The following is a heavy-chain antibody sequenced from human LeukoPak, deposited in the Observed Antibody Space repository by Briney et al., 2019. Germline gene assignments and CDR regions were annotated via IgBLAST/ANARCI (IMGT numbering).Heavy chain of an antibody. D-gene: IGHD6-19*01. CDR2: IYSGGST. V-gene: IGHV3-66*01. J-gene: IGHJ4*02. CDR3: ARVYSSGWTYYFDY. Sequence: PGGSLRLSCAASGFTVSSNYMSWVRQAPGKGLEWVSVIYSGGSTYYADSAKGRFTISRDNSKNTLYLQMNSLRAEDTAVYYCARVYSSGWTYYFDYWGQGTLVTVSS. CDR1: GFTVSSNY.